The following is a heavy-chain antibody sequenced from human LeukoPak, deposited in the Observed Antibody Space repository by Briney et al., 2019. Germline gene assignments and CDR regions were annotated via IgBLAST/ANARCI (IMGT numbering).Heavy chain of an antibody. J-gene: IGHJ6*02. V-gene: IGHV3-30-3*01. CDR1: GFTFSSYA. CDR2: ISYDGSNK. CDR3: ARGLTGDLRTGYYGMDV. Sequence: GSLRLSCAASGFTFSSYAMHWVRQAPGKGLEWVAVISYDGSNKYYADSVKGRFTISRDNSKNTLYLQMNSLRAEDTAVYYCARGLTGDLRTGYYGMDVWGQGTTVTVSS. D-gene: IGHD7-27*01.